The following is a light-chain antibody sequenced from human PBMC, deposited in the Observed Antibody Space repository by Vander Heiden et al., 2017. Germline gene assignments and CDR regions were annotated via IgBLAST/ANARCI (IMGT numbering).Light chain of an antibody. CDR1: QSVSSSY. Sequence: EIALTQSPGTLSLSPGERATLSCRASQSVSSSYLAWYQQKPGQAPRLLIYGASSRATGIPDRFSGSGSGTDFTLTISRLDPDDFAVYYCQQYGRSSWTFGQGTKVEIK. CDR3: QQYGRSSWT. V-gene: IGKV3-20*01. CDR2: GAS. J-gene: IGKJ1*01.